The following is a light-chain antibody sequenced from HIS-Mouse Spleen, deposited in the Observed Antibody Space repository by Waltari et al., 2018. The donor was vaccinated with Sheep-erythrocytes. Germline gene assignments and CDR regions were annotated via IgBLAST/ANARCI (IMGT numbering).Light chain of an antibody. V-gene: IGKV3-15*01. CDR2: GAS. Sequence: EIVMTQSPATLSVSPGARSTLSCRTSQSVSSNLAWYQQKPGQAPRLLIYGASTRGTGIPTRFSGSGSGTEFTLTISSLQSEDFAVYCCQQYNNWPPTFGQGTKVEIK. J-gene: IGKJ1*01. CDR1: QSVSSN. CDR3: QQYNNWPPT.